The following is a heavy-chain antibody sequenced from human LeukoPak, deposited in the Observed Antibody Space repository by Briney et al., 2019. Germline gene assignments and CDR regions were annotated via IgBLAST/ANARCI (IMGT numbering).Heavy chain of an antibody. CDR3: AREWELLNGGLYY. V-gene: IGHV1-69*05. CDR1: GGTFSSYA. CDR2: IIPIFGTA. Sequence: SVKVSCKASGGTFSSYAISWVRQAPGQGLEWMGGIIPIFGTANYAQKFQGRVTITTDESTSSAYMELSSLRSEDTAVYYCAREWELLNGGLYYWGQGTLVTVSS. J-gene: IGHJ4*02. D-gene: IGHD2-15*01.